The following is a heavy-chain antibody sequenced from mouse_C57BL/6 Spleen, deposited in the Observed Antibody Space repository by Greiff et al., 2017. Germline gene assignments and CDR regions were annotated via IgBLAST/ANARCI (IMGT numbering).Heavy chain of an antibody. V-gene: IGHV1-5*01. CDR3: TRDDGSSVDY. Sequence: VQLQQSGTVLARPGASVKMSCKTSGYTFTSYWMHWVKQRPGQGLEWIGAIHPGNSDTSYNQKFKGKAKLTAVTSASTAYMELSSLTNEGSAVYYCTRDDGSSVDYWGQGTTLTVSS. D-gene: IGHD1-2*01. CDR1: GYTFTSYW. J-gene: IGHJ2*01. CDR2: IHPGNSDT.